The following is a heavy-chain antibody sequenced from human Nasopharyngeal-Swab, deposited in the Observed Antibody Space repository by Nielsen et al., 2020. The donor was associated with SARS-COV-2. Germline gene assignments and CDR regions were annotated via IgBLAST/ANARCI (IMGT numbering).Heavy chain of an antibody. CDR1: GGSIDNYY. V-gene: IGHV4-59*08. CDR3: ARLHYVNSCYYYEGRYYFDY. D-gene: IGHD3-22*01. CDR2: NYYSVST. Sequence: AGSLTLSCTVSGGSIDNYYWSWIRQRPGQGLEWNHYNYYSVSTNYNPSLKSLVTISVDTSTNKFSLKLRSVTAADTAMYYCARLHYVNSCYYYEGRYYFDYWGQGTLVTVSS. J-gene: IGHJ4*02.